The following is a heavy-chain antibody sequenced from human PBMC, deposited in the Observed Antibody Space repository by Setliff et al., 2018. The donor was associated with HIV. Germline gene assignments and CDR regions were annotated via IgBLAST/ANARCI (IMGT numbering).Heavy chain of an antibody. J-gene: IGHJ3*01. V-gene: IGHV3-21*04. D-gene: IGHD2-21*02. CDR2: ISSSSRSK. Sequence: GGSLRLSCAGSGLTFSTYSMNWVRQAPGKGLEWVSSISSSSRSKYYADSVKGRFTISRDNAKNSLYLQMSSLRAEDTAVYYCAREVTSFEAFDLWGQGTMVTVSS. CDR3: AREVTSFEAFDL. CDR1: GLTFSTYS.